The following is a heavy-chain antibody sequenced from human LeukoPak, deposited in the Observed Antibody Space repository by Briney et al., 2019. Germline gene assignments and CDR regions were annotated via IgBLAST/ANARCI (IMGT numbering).Heavy chain of an antibody. CDR3: ARDLGYCSSTSCYPWFDP. V-gene: IGHV1-2*02. Sequence: ALVKVSCKASGYTFTGYYMHWVRQAPGQGLEWMGWINPNSGGTNYAQKFQGRVTMTRDTSISTAYMELSRLRSDDTAVYYCARDLGYCSSTSCYPWFDPWGQGTLVTVSS. J-gene: IGHJ5*02. D-gene: IGHD2-2*01. CDR2: INPNSGGT. CDR1: GYTFTGYY.